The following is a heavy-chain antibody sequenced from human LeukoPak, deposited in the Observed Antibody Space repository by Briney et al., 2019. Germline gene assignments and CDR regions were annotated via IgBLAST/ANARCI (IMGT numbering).Heavy chain of an antibody. CDR2: IYTSGST. J-gene: IGHJ6*03. CDR1: GGSISSGSYY. V-gene: IGHV4-61*02. Sequence: SETLSLTCTVSGGSISSGSYYWSWIRQPAGKGLEWIGRIYTSGSTNYNPSLKSRVTISVDTSKNQFSLKLSSVTAADTAVYYCARGEPAAMARPYYYYYMDVWGKGTTVTVSS. D-gene: IGHD2-2*01. CDR3: ARGEPAAMARPYYYYYMDV.